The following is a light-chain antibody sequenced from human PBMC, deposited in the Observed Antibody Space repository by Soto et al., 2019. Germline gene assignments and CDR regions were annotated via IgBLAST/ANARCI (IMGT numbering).Light chain of an antibody. CDR3: QQSYSPPYT. V-gene: IGKV1-39*01. CDR2: AAS. J-gene: IGKJ2*01. Sequence: DIQMTQSPSSLSSSVGDRVTITCRASQSVSSYLNWYQQKPGKAPKLLIYAASSLQSGLPSRFSGSGSGTDFPLTISSLQPEYCANYYCQQSYSPPYTFGQGTKLEIK. CDR1: QSVSSY.